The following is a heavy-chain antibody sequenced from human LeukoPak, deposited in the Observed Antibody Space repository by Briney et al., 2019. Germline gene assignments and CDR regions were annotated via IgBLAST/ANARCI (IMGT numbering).Heavy chain of an antibody. CDR1: GFTFDESP. CDR2: ISWNSRSM. V-gene: IGHV3-9*01. Sequence: GGSLRLSCVTSGFTFDESPIHWVRQAPGKGLEWVSGISWNSRSMVYADSVKGRFTISRDNAKNSLYLQMNSLRAEDTAVYYCVKGSEQWLVLFDYWGQGTLVTVSS. D-gene: IGHD6-19*01. J-gene: IGHJ4*02. CDR3: VKGSEQWLVLFDY.